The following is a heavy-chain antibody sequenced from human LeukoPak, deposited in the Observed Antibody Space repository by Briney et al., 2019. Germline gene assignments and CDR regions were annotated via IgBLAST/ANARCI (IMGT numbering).Heavy chain of an antibody. CDR1: GFTFSSYS. CDR3: AKRGEYCSSTSCPFDY. CDR2: ISGSGGST. Sequence: GGSLRLSCAASGFTFSSYSMNWVRQAPGKGLEWVSAISGSGGSTYYADSVKGRFTISRDNSKNTLYLQMNSLRAEDTAVYYCAKRGEYCSSTSCPFDYWGQGTLVTVSS. D-gene: IGHD2-2*01. J-gene: IGHJ4*02. V-gene: IGHV3-23*01.